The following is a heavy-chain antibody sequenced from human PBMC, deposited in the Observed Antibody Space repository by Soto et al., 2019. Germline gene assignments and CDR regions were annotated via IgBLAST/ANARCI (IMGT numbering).Heavy chain of an antibody. CDR2: IHPDDSQS. D-gene: IGHD2-15*01. V-gene: IGHV5-51*01. CDR3: MSPRACSGASCYFVY. Sequence: GESLKISCKGSGYTFTSYWIGWVRQMPGKGLEWMGIIHPDDSQSRYSPSFQGQVTISADRSSSTAYLQWTSLKASDTAVYYGMSPRACSGASCYFVYWGHATLVTVSS. CDR1: GYTFTSYW. J-gene: IGHJ4*01.